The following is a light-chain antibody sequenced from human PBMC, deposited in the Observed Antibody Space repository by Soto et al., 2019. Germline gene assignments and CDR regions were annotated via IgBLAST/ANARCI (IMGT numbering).Light chain of an antibody. CDR2: GAS. Sequence: EIVMTQSPATLSVSPGERATLSFRAGQSVSTSVAWYQQKLGQAPRLLFYGASTRATGVPARFSGSGSGTDFTLTISSLQSEDFAVYYCQQYSSWPLTFGGGTEVEIK. CDR1: QSVSTS. CDR3: QQYSSWPLT. V-gene: IGKV3-15*01. J-gene: IGKJ4*01.